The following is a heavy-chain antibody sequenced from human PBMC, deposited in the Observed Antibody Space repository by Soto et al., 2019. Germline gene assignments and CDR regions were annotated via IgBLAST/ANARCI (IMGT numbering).Heavy chain of an antibody. D-gene: IGHD2-15*01. CDR2: IWYDGSEK. CDR3: AGAPNSAGPTY. CDR1: GFSFSTYG. Sequence: QVQLVESGGGVVQPGKSLRLSCAASGFSFSTYGMHWVRQAPGRGLEWVALIWYDGSEKYYADSVTGRFTISRDNFRRTLSLYMHNLRAADTAVYFCAGAPNSAGPTYWRQGPLGTVSS. V-gene: IGHV3-33*01. J-gene: IGHJ4*02.